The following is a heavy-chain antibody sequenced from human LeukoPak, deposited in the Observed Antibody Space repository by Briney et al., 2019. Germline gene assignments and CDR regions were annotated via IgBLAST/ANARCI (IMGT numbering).Heavy chain of an antibody. CDR1: GYTFTGYY. Sequence: ASVKVSCKASGYTFTGYYMHWVRQAPGQGLEWMGWINPNSGGTHYAQKFQGRVTMTRDTSISTAYMELSRLSSDDTAVYYCAKKYGTYYPFSFDYWGHGTLVTVSS. D-gene: IGHD1-14*01. CDR2: INPNSGGT. V-gene: IGHV1-2*02. J-gene: IGHJ4*01. CDR3: AKKYGTYYPFSFDY.